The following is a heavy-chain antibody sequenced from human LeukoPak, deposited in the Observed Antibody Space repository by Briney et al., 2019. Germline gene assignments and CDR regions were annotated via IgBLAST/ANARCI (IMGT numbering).Heavy chain of an antibody. CDR1: GYTFTGYY. D-gene: IGHD6-19*01. CDR2: INPSSGGT. Sequence: ASVKVSCKASGYTFTGYYMHWLRQAPGQGLEWMGWINPSSGGTNYAQKFQGRVTMTRDTSISTAYLELSRLRSDDTAVYYCAIFGVAGTAATDYWGQGTLVTVSS. V-gene: IGHV1-2*02. CDR3: AIFGVAGTAATDY. J-gene: IGHJ4*02.